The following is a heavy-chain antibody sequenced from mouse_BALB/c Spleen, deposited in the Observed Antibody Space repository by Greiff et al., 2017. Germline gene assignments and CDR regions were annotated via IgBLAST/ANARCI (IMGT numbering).Heavy chain of an antibody. CDR2: ISSGGGST. J-gene: IGHJ2*01. V-gene: IGHV5-12-1*01. D-gene: IGHD1-1*01. Sequence: DVMLVESGGGLVKPGGSLKLSCAASGFAFSSYDMSWVRQTPEKRLEWVAYISSGGGSTYYPDTVKGRFTISRDNAKNTLYLQMSSLKSEDTAMYYCARYDYGSNYVPFDYWGQGTTLTVSS. CDR3: ARYDYGSNYVPFDY. CDR1: GFAFSSYD.